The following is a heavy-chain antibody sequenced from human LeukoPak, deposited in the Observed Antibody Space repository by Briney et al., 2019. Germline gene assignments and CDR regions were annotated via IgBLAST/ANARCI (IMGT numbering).Heavy chain of an antibody. D-gene: IGHD2-21*02. Sequence: SGGSLRLSCAASGFTFSSYAMSWVHQAPGKGLEWVSAISGSGGSTYYADSVKGRFTISRDNSKNTLYLQMNSLRAEDTAVYYCAKEGPVVVTAMLSWYFDLWGRGTLVTVSP. V-gene: IGHV3-23*01. CDR2: ISGSGGST. CDR3: AKEGPVVVTAMLSWYFDL. J-gene: IGHJ2*01. CDR1: GFTFSSYA.